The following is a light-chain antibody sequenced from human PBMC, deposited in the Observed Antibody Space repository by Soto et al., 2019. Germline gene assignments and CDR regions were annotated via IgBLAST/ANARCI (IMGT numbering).Light chain of an antibody. V-gene: IGKV3-15*01. CDR3: QQYYNWPS. CDR1: QSLRSS. CDR2: DAS. J-gene: IGKJ5*01. Sequence: RIMTQSPATLSVNHRERATLSCRASQSLRSSLAWYQQKPGQAPRLLIYDASTRATGIPVRFSGSGSGTEFTLTISSLQSDDFAVYYCQQYYNWPSFGQGARLEI.